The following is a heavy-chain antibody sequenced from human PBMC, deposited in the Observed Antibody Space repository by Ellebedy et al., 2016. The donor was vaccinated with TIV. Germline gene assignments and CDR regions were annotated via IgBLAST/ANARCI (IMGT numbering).Heavy chain of an antibody. J-gene: IGHJ4*02. V-gene: IGHV3-21*01. CDR1: GFIFSTYT. Sequence: GESLKISCAASGFIFSTYTMNWVRQAPGKGLEWVSFISSNGRHIYYADSVRARFAISRDNAGGSLWLQMTSLRAEDTALYYCTREFDIGQPSAFDYWGQGILVTVSS. D-gene: IGHD2-15*01. CDR2: ISSNGRHI. CDR3: TREFDIGQPSAFDY.